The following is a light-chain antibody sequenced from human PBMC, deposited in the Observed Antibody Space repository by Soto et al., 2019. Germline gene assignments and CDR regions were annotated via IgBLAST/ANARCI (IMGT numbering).Light chain of an antibody. J-gene: IGKJ3*01. V-gene: IGKV3-20*01. CDR2: GAS. Sequence: EIVLTQSPGTLSLSPGERATLSCRASQSVSSSYLAWYQQKPGQAPRLLIYGASSRATGIPDRFSGSRSGTDFTLTISRLEPADFAVYYCQQYGSSPTSTFGPGTKVDIK. CDR3: QQYGSSPTST. CDR1: QSVSSSY.